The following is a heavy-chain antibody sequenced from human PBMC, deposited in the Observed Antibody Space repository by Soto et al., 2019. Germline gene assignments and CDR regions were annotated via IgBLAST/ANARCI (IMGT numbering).Heavy chain of an antibody. J-gene: IGHJ6*02. V-gene: IGHV1-69*12. D-gene: IGHD5-18*01. CDR3: ARDGSTVETAMVSQYYYGMDV. CDR2: IIPIVGRG. Sequence: QIQLVQSGAEVRKPGSSVKVSGKVSGDSFISYAMSWVRQAPGQGIEWMGGIIPIVGRGNYAQRFQGRVAITADEATSTVDMELRGLRTEDTAVYYCARDGSTVETAMVSQYYYGMDVWGQGNTGTVSS. CDR1: GDSFISYA.